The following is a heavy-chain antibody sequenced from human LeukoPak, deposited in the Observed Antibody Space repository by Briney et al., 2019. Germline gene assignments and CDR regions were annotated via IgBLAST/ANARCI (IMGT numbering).Heavy chain of an antibody. CDR1: GFTFSSYS. Sequence: GGSLRPSCAASGFTFSSYSMNWVRQAPGKGLEWVSYISSSSSTIYYADSVKGRFTISRDNAKNSLYLQMNSLRAEDTAVYYCARDGSLRFLNWFDPWGQGTLVTVSS. J-gene: IGHJ5*02. D-gene: IGHD3-3*01. CDR2: ISSSSSTI. CDR3: ARDGSLRFLNWFDP. V-gene: IGHV3-48*01.